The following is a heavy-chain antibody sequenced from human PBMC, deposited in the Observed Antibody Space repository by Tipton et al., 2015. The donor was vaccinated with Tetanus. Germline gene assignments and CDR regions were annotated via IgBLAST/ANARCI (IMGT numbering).Heavy chain of an antibody. CDR1: GGTFSSYA. D-gene: IGHD3-10*01. CDR3: AKDGYYGSNYYYGMDV. Sequence: SGAEVKKPGSSVKISCKVSGGTFSSYAMSWVRQAPGKGLEWVSAISGSGGSTYYADSVKGRFTISRDNSKNTLYLQMNSLRAEDTAVYYCAKDGYYGSNYYYGMDVWGQGTTVTVSS. CDR2: ISGSGGST. V-gene: IGHV3-23*01. J-gene: IGHJ6*02.